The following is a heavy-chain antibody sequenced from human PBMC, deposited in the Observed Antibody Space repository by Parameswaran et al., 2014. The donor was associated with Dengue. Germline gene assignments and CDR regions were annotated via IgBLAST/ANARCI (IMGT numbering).Heavy chain of an antibody. D-gene: IGHD3-22*01. J-gene: IGHJ5*02. CDR2: IKDDGSET. CDR3: ATRGSFYFQSSDYP. V-gene: IGHV3-7*01. Sequence: RWIRQPPGKGLEWVAIIKDDGSETYYVDSVKGRFTISRDNAKNSLYLQMNSLRIEDTAVYYCATRGSFYFQSSDYPWGQGTLVTVSS.